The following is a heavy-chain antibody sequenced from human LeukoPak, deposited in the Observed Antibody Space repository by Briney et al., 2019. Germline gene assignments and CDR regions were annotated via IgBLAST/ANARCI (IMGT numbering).Heavy chain of an antibody. D-gene: IGHD6-6*01. J-gene: IGHJ4*02. CDR1: GYTLSSYG. V-gene: IGHV1-18*01. CDR3: ARDLGRSSSSSVY. Sequence: ASVKVSCKASGYTLSSYGISWVRQAPGQGLEWMGWISAYNGNPKYAQTVQGRVTMTTDTSTSTAYMELRSLRSDDTAVYYCARDLGRSSSSSVYWGQGTLVTVSS. CDR2: ISAYNGNP.